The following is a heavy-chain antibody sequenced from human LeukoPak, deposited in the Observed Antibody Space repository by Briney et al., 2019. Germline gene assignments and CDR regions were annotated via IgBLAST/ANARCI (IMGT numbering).Heavy chain of an antibody. CDR1: GGSLNSGSYY. J-gene: IGHJ4*02. CDR2: ISYRGGT. D-gene: IGHD3-9*01. V-gene: IGHV4-31*03. CDR3: ARSGTVTGYLY. Sequence: PSETLSPTCTVFGGSLNSGSYYWSWVRQHPGKGLEWIGYISYRGGTHYNPSLKSRGSISGDTPKNQFSLRLNSVTEADTAVYYCARSGTVTGYLYWGQRVLVTVSS.